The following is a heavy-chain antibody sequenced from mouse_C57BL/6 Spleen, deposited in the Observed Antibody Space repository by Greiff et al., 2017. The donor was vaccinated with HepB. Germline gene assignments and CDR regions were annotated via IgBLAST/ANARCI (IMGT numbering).Heavy chain of an antibody. J-gene: IGHJ2*01. CDR2: IHPNSGST. D-gene: IGHD2-1*01. CDR3: ARSYGNNVFDY. V-gene: IGHV1-64*01. Sequence: QVHVKQPGAELVKPGASVKLSCKASGYTFTSYWMHWVKQRPGQGLEWIGMIHPNSGSTNYNEKFKSKATLTVDKSSSTAYMQLSSLTSEDSAVYYSARSYGNNVFDYWGKGTTLTVSS. CDR1: GYTFTSYW.